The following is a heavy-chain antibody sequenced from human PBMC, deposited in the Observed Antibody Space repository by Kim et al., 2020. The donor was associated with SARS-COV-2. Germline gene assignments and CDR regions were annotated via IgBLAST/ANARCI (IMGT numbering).Heavy chain of an antibody. CDR1: GFTFSYYS. J-gene: IGHJ6*02. CDR2: ISYDENNK. D-gene: IGHD3-16*02. CDR3: ARDAVATFYDYTWGSYRPPSEGRMDV. V-gene: IGHV3-30*04. Sequence: GGSLRLSYAASGFTFSYYSMHWVRQPPGKGLEWVALISYDENNKYYTDSVKGRFTISRENSKNMLYLQMSSLTAADTAVYYCARDAVATFYDYTWGSYRPPSEGRMDVWGQGTTVTVSS.